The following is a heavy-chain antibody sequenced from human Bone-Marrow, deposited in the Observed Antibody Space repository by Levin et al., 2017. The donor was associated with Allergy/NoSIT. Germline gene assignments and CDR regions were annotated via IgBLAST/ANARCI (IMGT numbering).Heavy chain of an antibody. CDR1: GFTVSSNY. J-gene: IGHJ3*01. CDR2: MYSAGSI. CDR3: AAGYSAMRGAFDL. D-gene: IGHD1-26*01. V-gene: IGHV3-53*01. Sequence: AGESLKISCAASGFTVSSNYLNWVRQAPGKGLEWVSVMYSAGSIYYADSVKGRFTISRDNSKNTIYLQMNSLRAGDTAMYYCAAGYSAMRGAFDLWGQGTMVTVSS.